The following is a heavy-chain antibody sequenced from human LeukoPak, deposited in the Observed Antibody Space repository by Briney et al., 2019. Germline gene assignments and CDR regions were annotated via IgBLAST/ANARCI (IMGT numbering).Heavy chain of an antibody. V-gene: IGHV3-33*01. Sequence: GGSLRLSCAASGFTFSSYGMHWVRQAPGKGLEWVAVIWYDGSNKYYADSVKGRFTISRDNSKNTLYLQMNSLRAEDTAVYYCARGTYYYDSSGYYQYFQHWGQGTLVTVSS. CDR3: ARGTYYYDSSGYYQYFQH. J-gene: IGHJ1*01. D-gene: IGHD3-22*01. CDR1: GFTFSSYG. CDR2: IWYDGSNK.